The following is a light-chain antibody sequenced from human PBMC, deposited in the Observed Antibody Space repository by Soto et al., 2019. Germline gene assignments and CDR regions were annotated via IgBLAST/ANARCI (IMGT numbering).Light chain of an antibody. J-gene: IGKJ5*01. Sequence: ILLTQSPGTLSLSPGDRATLSCRASQSVSNKYLAWYQQKPSQAPRLLIYGASSRATGIPDRFSGSGSGTDFTLTISRLEPEDFALYYCQQHDILPITFGQGTRLEIK. V-gene: IGKV3-20*01. CDR2: GAS. CDR3: QQHDILPIT. CDR1: QSVSNKY.